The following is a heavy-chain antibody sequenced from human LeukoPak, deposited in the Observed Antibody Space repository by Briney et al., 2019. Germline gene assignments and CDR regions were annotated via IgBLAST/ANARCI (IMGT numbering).Heavy chain of an antibody. CDR2: ISGDGAKP. D-gene: IGHD3-10*01. J-gene: IGHJ4*02. Sequence: PGRSLRLSCTASVFTFSVCALMCVREAPGEAGGGVAGISGDGAKPYYADSVKARFTISRDNSKNTLFLQMDRLRAEDTAVYYCARRVQPNAGPFDSWGQGTLASVS. CDR3: ARRVQPNAGPFDS. V-gene: IGHV3-23*01. CDR1: VFTFSVCA.